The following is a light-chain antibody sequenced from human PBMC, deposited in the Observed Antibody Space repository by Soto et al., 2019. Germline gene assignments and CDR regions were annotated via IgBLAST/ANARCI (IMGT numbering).Light chain of an antibody. CDR2: DDT. J-gene: IGKJ1*01. Sequence: DVQMTQSPSTLSASVGDRVTITCRASQRVSRWLAWYQQKPGKAPKLLIYDDTDLESGVPSRFSGSGSGTEFTLTISSLQPDDIATYYCQQYNTHSETFGQGTKVDIK. V-gene: IGKV1-5*01. CDR3: QQYNTHSET. CDR1: QRVSRW.